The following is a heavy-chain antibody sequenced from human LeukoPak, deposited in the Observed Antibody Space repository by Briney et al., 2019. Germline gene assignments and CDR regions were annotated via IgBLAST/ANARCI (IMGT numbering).Heavy chain of an antibody. CDR3: ASQGYCSSTSCQGWFDP. CDR1: GGSISSSSYY. Sequence: SETLSLTCTVSGGSISSSSYYWGWIRQPPGKGLEWIGSIYYSGSTYYNPSLKSRVTISVDTSKNQFSLKLSSVTAADTAVYYCASQGYCSSTSCQGWFDPWGQGTLVTVSS. CDR2: IYYSGST. J-gene: IGHJ5*02. D-gene: IGHD2-2*01. V-gene: IGHV4-39*07.